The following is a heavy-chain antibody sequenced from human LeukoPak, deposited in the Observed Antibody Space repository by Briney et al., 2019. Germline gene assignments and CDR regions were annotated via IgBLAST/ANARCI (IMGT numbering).Heavy chain of an antibody. D-gene: IGHD3-22*01. CDR3: ARGYDTTGYFSY. CDR2: IDDNTGNP. Sequence: ASVKVSCKASGYTFTSFDFNWVRQAPGQGLEWMGWIDDNTGNPTYAQGFIGRFVFSLDTSVTTAYLQISSVKAEDTAVYYCARGYDTTGYFSYWGQGTLVAVSS. J-gene: IGHJ4*02. V-gene: IGHV7-4-1*02. CDR1: GYTFTSFD.